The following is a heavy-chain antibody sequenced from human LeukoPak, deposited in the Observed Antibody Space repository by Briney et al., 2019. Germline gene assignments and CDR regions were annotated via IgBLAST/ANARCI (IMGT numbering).Heavy chain of an antibody. V-gene: IGHV4-34*01. D-gene: IGHD2-15*01. CDR3: ARGRIAATGY. Sequence: PSETLSLTCAVYGGSFSGYYWSWIRQPPGKGLEWIGEINHSGGTNYNPSLKSRVTISVDTSKNQFSLKLSSVTAADTAVYYCARGRIAATGYWGQGTLATVSS. CDR2: INHSGGT. J-gene: IGHJ4*02. CDR1: GGSFSGYY.